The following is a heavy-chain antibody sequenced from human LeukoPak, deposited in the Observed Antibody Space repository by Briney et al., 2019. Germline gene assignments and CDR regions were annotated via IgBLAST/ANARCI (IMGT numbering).Heavy chain of an antibody. D-gene: IGHD3-10*01. CDR1: GGTFISYA. V-gene: IGHV1-69*05. CDR3: AKGPRITMVRGGQWYYYMDV. CDR2: IIPIFGTA. Sequence: GASVKVSCKASGGTFISYAISWVRQAPGQGLEWMGGIIPIFGTANYAQKFQGRVTMTRDTSTSTVYMELSSLRSEDTAVYYCAKGPRITMVRGGQWYYYMDVWGKGTTVTISS. J-gene: IGHJ6*03.